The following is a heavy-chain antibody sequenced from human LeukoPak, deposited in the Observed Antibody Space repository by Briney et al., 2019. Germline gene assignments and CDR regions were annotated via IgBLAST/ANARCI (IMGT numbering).Heavy chain of an antibody. V-gene: IGHV1-69*04. J-gene: IGHJ3*02. CDR3: ARGDVEMATIDAFDI. D-gene: IGHD5-24*01. Sequence: GASVKVSCKASGGTFSSYAISWVRQAPGQGLEWMGRIIPILGIANYAQKFQGRVTITADKSTSTAYMEQSSLRSEDAAVYYCARGDVEMATIDAFDIWGQGTMVTVSS. CDR2: IIPILGIA. CDR1: GGTFSSYA.